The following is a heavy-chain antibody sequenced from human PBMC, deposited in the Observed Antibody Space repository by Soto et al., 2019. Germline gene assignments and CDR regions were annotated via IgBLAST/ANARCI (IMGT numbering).Heavy chain of an antibody. D-gene: IGHD4-17*01. CDR2: IIPIFGTA. CDR1: GGTFSSYA. V-gene: IGHV1-69*01. CDR3: ARLDYGDPNPHFDY. J-gene: IGHJ4*02. Sequence: QVQLVQSGAEVKKPGSSVKVSCKASGGTFSSYAISWVRQAPGQGLEWMGGIIPIFGTANYAQKFQGRVTLTADESTTTAYMELSSLRSEDTAVYYGARLDYGDPNPHFDYWGQGTLVTGSS.